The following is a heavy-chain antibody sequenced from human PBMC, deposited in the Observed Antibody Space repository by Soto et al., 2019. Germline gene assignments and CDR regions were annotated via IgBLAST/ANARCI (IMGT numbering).Heavy chain of an antibody. V-gene: IGHV3-33*01. J-gene: IGHJ4*02. CDR2: LSYDGSNE. Sequence: QVQLVESGGGVVQPGRSLRLSCAASGFTSSNYGMHWVRQAPGKGLEWVALLSYDGSNEYYVDSVKGRFIISRDISKNTLYLQMNSLRAEDTAVYYCARDSYGPEGYWGQGTLVTVSS. CDR1: GFTSSNYG. D-gene: IGHD3-10*01. CDR3: ARDSYGPEGY.